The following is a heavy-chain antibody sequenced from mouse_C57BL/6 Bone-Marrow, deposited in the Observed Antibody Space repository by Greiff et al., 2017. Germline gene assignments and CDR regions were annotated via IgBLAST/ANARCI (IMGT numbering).Heavy chain of an antibody. V-gene: IGHV14-3*01. D-gene: IGHD2-4*01. CDR1: GFNIKNTY. CDR3: ASDYYDYDAWFAY. Sequence: VQLQQSVAELVRPGASVKLSCTASGFNIKNTYMHWVKQRPDQGLEWIGRIDPANGNTKYAPQFQGKATLTADTSSNTAYLQLSSLTSEDTAIYYCASDYYDYDAWFAYWGQGTLVTVSA. CDR2: IDPANGNT. J-gene: IGHJ3*01.